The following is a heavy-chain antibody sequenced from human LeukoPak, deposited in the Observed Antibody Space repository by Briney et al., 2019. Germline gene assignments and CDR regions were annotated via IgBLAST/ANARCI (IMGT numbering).Heavy chain of an antibody. V-gene: IGHV4-59*08. D-gene: IGHD6-19*01. Sequence: KPSETLSLTCTVSGGSISSYYWSWIRQPPGKGLEWIVYIYYSGSTNYNPSLKSRVTISVDTSKNQFSLKLSSVTAEDTAVYYCAWHERESSGWKYFDYWGQGTLVTVSS. CDR2: IYYSGST. CDR1: GGSISSYY. J-gene: IGHJ4*02. CDR3: AWHERESSGWKYFDY.